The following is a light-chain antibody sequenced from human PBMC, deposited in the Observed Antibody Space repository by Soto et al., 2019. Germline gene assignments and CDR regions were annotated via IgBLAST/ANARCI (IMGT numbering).Light chain of an antibody. Sequence: QSVLTQPPSASGTPGQRVTISCSGSRSNIGNNAVTWYQQFPGTAPKLLIYNNNQRPSGVPDRFSGSKSGTSASLAISGLQYEDQADYSCATWDDSLNARGVFGGGTKLTVL. V-gene: IGLV1-44*01. CDR1: RSNIGNNA. CDR3: ATWDDSLNARGV. CDR2: NNN. J-gene: IGLJ3*02.